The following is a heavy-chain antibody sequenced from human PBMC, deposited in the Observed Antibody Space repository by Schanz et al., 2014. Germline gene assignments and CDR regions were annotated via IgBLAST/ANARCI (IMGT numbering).Heavy chain of an antibody. CDR3: AKGRFGELSAFDI. CDR2: IKKDGSEK. D-gene: IGHD3-10*01. CDR1: GFTFSGFW. V-gene: IGHV3-7*03. J-gene: IGHJ3*02. Sequence: EVQLAESGGGLVQPGGSLRLSCAASGFTFSGFWMTWVRQAPGKGLEWVANIKKDGSEKYYVDSVKGRFTISRDNSKSTVYLQMNSLRAEDTAVYYCAKGRFGELSAFDIWGQGTMVTVSS.